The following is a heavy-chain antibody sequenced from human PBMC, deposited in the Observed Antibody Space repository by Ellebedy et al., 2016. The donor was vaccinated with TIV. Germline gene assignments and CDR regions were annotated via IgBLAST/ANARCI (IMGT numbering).Heavy chain of an antibody. V-gene: IGHV3-23*01. CDR2: TSGSGGST. CDR1: GFTFSSYG. J-gene: IGHJ6*02. Sequence: GESLKISCAASGFTFSSYGMSWVRQAPGKGLEWVSVTSGSGGSTYYADSVKGRFTISRDNSKNTLYLQMNSLRAEDTAVYYCAKDGGPGTVTTVVDYFGMDVWGQGTTVTVSS. CDR3: AKDGGPGTVTTVVDYFGMDV. D-gene: IGHD4-17*01.